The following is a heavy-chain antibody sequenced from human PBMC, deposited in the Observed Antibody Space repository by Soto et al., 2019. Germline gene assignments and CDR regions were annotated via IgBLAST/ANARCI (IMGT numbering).Heavy chain of an antibody. J-gene: IGHJ4*02. Sequence: GASVKVSCKASGYTFTSYGISWVRQAPGQGLEWMGWINPNSGGTNYAQKFQGRVTMTRDTSISTAYMELSRLRSDDTAVYCCARDLTVWGNPVDYWGQGTLVTVSS. V-gene: IGHV1-2*02. D-gene: IGHD3-16*01. CDR3: ARDLTVWGNPVDY. CDR2: INPNSGGT. CDR1: GYTFTSYG.